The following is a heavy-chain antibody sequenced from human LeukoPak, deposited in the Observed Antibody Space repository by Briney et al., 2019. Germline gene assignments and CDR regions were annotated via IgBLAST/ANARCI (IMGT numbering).Heavy chain of an antibody. Sequence: GGSLRLSCAASGFTFSSYWMSWVRQAPGKGLEWVSSISSSSSYIYYADSVKGRFTISRDNAKNSLYLQMNSLRAEDTAVYYCAREQEWSSWYTRVYYYGMDVWGQGTTVTVSS. CDR1: GFTFSSYW. CDR3: AREQEWSSWYTRVYYYGMDV. V-gene: IGHV3-21*01. D-gene: IGHD6-13*01. J-gene: IGHJ6*02. CDR2: ISSSSSYI.